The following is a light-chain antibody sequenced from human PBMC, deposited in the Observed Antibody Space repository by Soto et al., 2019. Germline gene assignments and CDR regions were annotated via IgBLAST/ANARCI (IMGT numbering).Light chain of an antibody. V-gene: IGKV3-20*01. J-gene: IGKJ1*01. CDR2: DAS. Sequence: EVVLTQSPGTLSLSPGERATLSCRASLSISNYLAWYQQKPGQAPRLLIYDASSRATGIPDRFSGSASGTEFTLTICRLEPEDFAVYYCQQYASSRRTFGQGTKVEIK. CDR3: QQYASSRRT. CDR1: LSISNY.